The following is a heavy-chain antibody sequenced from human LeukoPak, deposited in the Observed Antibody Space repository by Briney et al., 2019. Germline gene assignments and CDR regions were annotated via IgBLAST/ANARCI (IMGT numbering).Heavy chain of an antibody. D-gene: IGHD2-15*01. CDR3: ARHEVVVAATNYYYGMDV. J-gene: IGHJ6*02. Sequence: GESLKISCKGSGYSFTSYWIGWVRQMPGKSLEWMGIIYPGDSDTRYSPSFQGQVTISADKSISTAYLQWSSLKASDTAMYYCARHEVVVAATNYYYGMDVWGQGTTVTVSS. V-gene: IGHV5-51*01. CDR2: IYPGDSDT. CDR1: GYSFTSYW.